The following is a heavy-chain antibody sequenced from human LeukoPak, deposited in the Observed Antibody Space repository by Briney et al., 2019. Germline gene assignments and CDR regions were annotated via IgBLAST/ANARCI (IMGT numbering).Heavy chain of an antibody. CDR1: GFTFSSYA. CDR2: LSGRGDST. V-gene: IGHV3-23*01. D-gene: IGHD2/OR15-2a*01. Sequence: GGSLRLSCAASGFTFSSYAMNWVRQAPGKGLEWVSALSGRGDSTYYTHSVKGRFTISRDNSKNTLYLQMNSLRAEDTAVYYCAKDRLLYPERHLSHFDYWGQGTLVTVSS. J-gene: IGHJ4*02. CDR3: AKDRLLYPERHLSHFDY.